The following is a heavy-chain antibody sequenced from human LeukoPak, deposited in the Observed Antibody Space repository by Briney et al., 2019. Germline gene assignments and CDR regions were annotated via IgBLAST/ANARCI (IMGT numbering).Heavy chain of an antibody. D-gene: IGHD5-24*01. CDR3: ARGGNDGMATIPFDC. J-gene: IGHJ4*02. CDR1: GLTVSSNY. CDR2: IYSGGST. Sequence: PGGSLRLSCAASGLTVSSNYMSWVRQAPGKGLEWVSVIYSGGSTYYADSVKGRFTISRDNSKNTLYLQMNSLRAEDTAVYYCARGGNDGMATIPFDCWGQGTLVTVSS. V-gene: IGHV3-66*02.